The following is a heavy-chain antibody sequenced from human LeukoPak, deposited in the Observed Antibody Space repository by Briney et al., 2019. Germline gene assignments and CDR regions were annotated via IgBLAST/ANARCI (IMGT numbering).Heavy chain of an antibody. D-gene: IGHD6-13*01. J-gene: IGHJ3*02. Sequence: PSQTLSLTCTVSGGSISSGSYYWGWIRQPPGKGLEWIGSIYYSGSTYYNPSLKSRVTISVDTSKNQFSLKLSSVTAADTAVYYCARHISPAAGTAGDAFDIWGQGTMVTVSS. CDR1: GGSISSGSYY. V-gene: IGHV4-39*01. CDR3: ARHISPAAGTAGDAFDI. CDR2: IYYSGST.